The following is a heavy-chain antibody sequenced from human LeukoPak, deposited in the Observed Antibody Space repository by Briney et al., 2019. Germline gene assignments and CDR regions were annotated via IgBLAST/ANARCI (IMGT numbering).Heavy chain of an antibody. CDR1: GDSISSYY. V-gene: IGHV4-59*01. CDR3: ARETSQKGAHYMDV. D-gene: IGHD3-16*01. Sequence: SETLSLTCSVSGDSISSYYWSWIRQPPGKGLKWIGNIYYSGYTTYSPSLRSRVTISVDTSKNQFSLKLSSVTAADTAVYYCARETSQKGAHYMDVWGKGTTITISS. CDR2: IYYSGYT. J-gene: IGHJ6*03.